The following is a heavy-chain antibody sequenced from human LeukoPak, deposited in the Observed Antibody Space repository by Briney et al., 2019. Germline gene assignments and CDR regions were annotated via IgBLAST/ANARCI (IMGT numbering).Heavy chain of an antibody. J-gene: IGHJ4*02. CDR3: ARTKFGGLPYFDY. D-gene: IGHD3-10*01. CDR2: LYSGGST. Sequence: PGGSLRLSCAASGFTVGNNYMSWVRQAPGKGLEWVSFLYSGGSTYYADSVKGRFTVSRHNSRNTVFLEMNSLRPEDTAVYYCARTKFGGLPYFDYWGQGTLVTVSS. CDR1: GFTVGNNY. V-gene: IGHV3-53*04.